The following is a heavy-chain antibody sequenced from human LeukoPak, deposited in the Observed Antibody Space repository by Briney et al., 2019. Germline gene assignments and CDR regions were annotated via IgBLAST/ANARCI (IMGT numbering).Heavy chain of an antibody. CDR3: ARGNAN. V-gene: IGHV4-59*01. CDR2: ISYSGNT. Sequence: SETLSLTCTVSGGSINSYYWSRIRQPPGKGLEWIGYISYSGNTNYNPSLKSRVTISVDTSKNLFFLKLTSVTAADTALYYCARGNANWGQGTLVTVSS. J-gene: IGHJ4*02. CDR1: GGSINSYY.